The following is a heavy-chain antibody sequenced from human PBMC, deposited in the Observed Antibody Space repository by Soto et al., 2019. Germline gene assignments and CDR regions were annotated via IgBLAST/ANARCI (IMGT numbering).Heavy chain of an antibody. CDR3: ARGKNSFDF. Sequence: GGSLRLSCAASGFTFSDYYMDWVRQAPGKGLEWVGRIRTKGNSHTTEYAASVRGRFTISRDDSKNSLYLQMNSLRTEDTAVYFCARGKNSFDFWGQGTLVTFSS. CDR2: IRTKGNSHTT. V-gene: IGHV3-72*01. CDR1: GFTFSDYY. J-gene: IGHJ4*02.